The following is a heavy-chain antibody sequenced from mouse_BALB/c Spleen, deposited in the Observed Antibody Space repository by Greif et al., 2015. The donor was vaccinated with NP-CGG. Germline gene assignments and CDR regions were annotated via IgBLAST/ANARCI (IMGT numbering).Heavy chain of an antibody. D-gene: IGHD2-10*02. V-gene: IGHV5-9*02. CDR1: GFAFSSYD. Sequence: DVKLVESGGGLVKPGGSLKLSCAASGFAFSSYDMSWVRQTPEKRLEWVATISSGGSYTYYPDSVKGRFTISRDNARNPLYLQMSSLRSEDTALYYCARPDGYGNSWFAYWGQGTLVTVSA. J-gene: IGHJ3*01. CDR2: ISSGGSYT. CDR3: ARPDGYGNSWFAY.